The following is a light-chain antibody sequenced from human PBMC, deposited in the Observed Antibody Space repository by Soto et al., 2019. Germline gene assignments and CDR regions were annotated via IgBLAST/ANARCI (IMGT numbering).Light chain of an antibody. CDR3: QQRSTFT. Sequence: EIVLTQSPATLSLSPGERATLSCRASQSVSSYLAWYQQKPGQAPRLLIYGASNRATGIPARFSGSGSGTDFTLTISSLEPEDFAVYYCQQRSTFTFGGGTKVEI. V-gene: IGKV3-11*01. J-gene: IGKJ4*01. CDR1: QSVSSY. CDR2: GAS.